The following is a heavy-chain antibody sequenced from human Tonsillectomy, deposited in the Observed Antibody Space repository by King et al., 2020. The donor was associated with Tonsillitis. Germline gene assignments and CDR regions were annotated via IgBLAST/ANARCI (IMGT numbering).Heavy chain of an antibody. CDR2: ITSSADRT. CDR3: AKDSIKRNSVFDPFDI. J-gene: IGHJ3*02. V-gene: IGHV3-23*04. CDR1: GFTFSDYA. Sequence: VQLVESGGGLVQPGGSLRLSCAASGFTFSDYAMTWVRQAPGKELEWVSTITSSADRTYYAESVKGRFTVSRDNSKNTLYLQMNSLRAEDTASYHCAKDSIKRNSVFDPFDIWGQGTMVTVSA.